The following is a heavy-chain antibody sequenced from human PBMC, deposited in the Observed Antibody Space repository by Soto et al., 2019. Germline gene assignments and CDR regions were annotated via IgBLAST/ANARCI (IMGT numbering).Heavy chain of an antibody. CDR1: GFTFRNYA. Sequence: PCGCLRLSCAASGFTFRNYAMGLARQAPGKGLEWVSVISETGDITYYADSVKGRFTISRDNSKNTLYLQMNSLRAEDTAVYYCAKRTTGWYFDLWGRGTLVNVSS. J-gene: IGHJ2*01. CDR2: ISETGDIT. V-gene: IGHV3-23*01. CDR3: AKRTTGWYFDL.